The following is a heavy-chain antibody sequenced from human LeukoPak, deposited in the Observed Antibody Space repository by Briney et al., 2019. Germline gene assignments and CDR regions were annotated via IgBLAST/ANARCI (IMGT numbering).Heavy chain of an antibody. CDR3: ARDSGITMVRGVIIPPDYYYGMDV. CDR2: IIPIFGTA. J-gene: IGHJ6*02. V-gene: IGHV1-69*01. Sequence: SVKVSCKASGGTFSSYAISWVRQAPGQGLEWMGGIIPIFGTANYAQKFQGRVTITADESKSTAYMELSSLRSEDTAVYYCARDSGITMVRGVIIPPDYYYGMDVWGQGTTVTVSS. D-gene: IGHD3-10*01. CDR1: GGTFSSYA.